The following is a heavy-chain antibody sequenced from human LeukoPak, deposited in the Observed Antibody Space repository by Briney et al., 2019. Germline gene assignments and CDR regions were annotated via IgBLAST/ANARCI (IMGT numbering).Heavy chain of an antibody. CDR2: INPNSGGT. V-gene: IGHV1-2*02. CDR3: ARGKDGSGSYPLPDY. Sequence: GASVKVSCKASGYTFTGYYMHWVRQAPGQGLEWMGWINPNSGGTNYAQKFQGRVTMTRDTSISTAYMELSRLRSDDTAVYYCARGKDGSGSYPLPDYWGQGALVTVSS. J-gene: IGHJ4*02. D-gene: IGHD3-10*01. CDR1: GYTFTGYY.